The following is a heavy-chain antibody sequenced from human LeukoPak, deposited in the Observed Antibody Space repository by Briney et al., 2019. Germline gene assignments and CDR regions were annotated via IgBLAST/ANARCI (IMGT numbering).Heavy chain of an antibody. V-gene: IGHV4-30-4*01. CDR2: IYYSGST. Sequence: SETLPLTGTVSGGSSSSGDYYWSWIRQPPGKGLEWIGYIYYSGSTYYNPSLKSRVTISVDTSKNQFSLKLSSVTAADTAVYYCARDRLDYYDSSGYYYDAFDIWGQGTMVTVSS. J-gene: IGHJ3*02. CDR3: ARDRLDYYDSSGYYYDAFDI. CDR1: GGSSSSGDYY. D-gene: IGHD3-22*01.